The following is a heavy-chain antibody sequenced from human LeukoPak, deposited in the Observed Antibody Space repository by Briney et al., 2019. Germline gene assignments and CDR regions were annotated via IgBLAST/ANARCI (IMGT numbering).Heavy chain of an antibody. J-gene: IGHJ5*02. CDR1: GFTFSSYA. D-gene: IGHD6-19*01. CDR2: ISGSGGST. Sequence: GGSLRLSCAASGFTFSSYAMSWVRQAPGKGLEWVSAISGSGGSTYYGDSVKDRFTISRDNSKNTLYLQMNSLRAEDTAVYYCARDSSGWYSGGKTLWFDPWGQGTLVTVSS. CDR3: ARDSSGWYSGGKTLWFDP. V-gene: IGHV3-23*01.